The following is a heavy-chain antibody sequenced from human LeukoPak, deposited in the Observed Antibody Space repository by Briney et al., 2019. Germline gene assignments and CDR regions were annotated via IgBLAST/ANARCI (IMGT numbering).Heavy chain of an antibody. Sequence: GGSLRLSCAASGFTFSSYGMNWVRQAPGKGLEWAAVIWYGGSNNHYADSVKGRFTVSRDNSKNTLYLQMSSLRVEDTAVYYCAGRDSSFDYWGQGTLVTVSS. V-gene: IGHV3-33*01. CDR2: IWYGGSNN. J-gene: IGHJ4*02. CDR1: GFTFSSYG. CDR3: AGRDSSFDY.